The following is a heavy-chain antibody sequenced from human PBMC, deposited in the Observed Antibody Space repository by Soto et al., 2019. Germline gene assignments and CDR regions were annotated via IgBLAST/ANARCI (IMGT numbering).Heavy chain of an antibody. CDR3: ARASDGYDILTGYSSLDY. V-gene: IGHV3-33*01. D-gene: IGHD3-9*01. J-gene: IGHJ4*02. CDR2: IWYDGSNK. Sequence: GGSLRLSCAASGFTFSSYGMHWVRQAPGKGLEWVAVIWYDGSNKYYADSVKGRFTISRDNSKNTLYLQMNSLRAEDTAVYYCARASDGYDILTGYSSLDYWGQGTLVTVSS. CDR1: GFTFSSYG.